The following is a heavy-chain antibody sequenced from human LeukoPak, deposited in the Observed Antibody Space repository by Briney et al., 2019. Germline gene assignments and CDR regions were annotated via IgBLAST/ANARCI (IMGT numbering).Heavy chain of an antibody. CDR2: ISSRSSYK. Sequence: AGPLSLSCAASGFTFSDYHMSWLRQAPGKGLEWVSYISSRSSYKNYADSVKGRFTISRDNAKNNLYLQMNSLRAEDTAVYYCAKDLNYDFWSGLGNWGQGTLVTVYS. J-gene: IGHJ4*02. CDR1: GFTFSDYH. CDR3: AKDLNYDFWSGLGN. V-gene: IGHV3-11*06. D-gene: IGHD3-3*01.